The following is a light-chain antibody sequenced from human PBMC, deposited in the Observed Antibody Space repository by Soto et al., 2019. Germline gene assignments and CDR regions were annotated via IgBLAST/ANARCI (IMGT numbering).Light chain of an antibody. CDR3: QQSYTAPSIT. Sequence: DIQMTQSPSSLSASVRDKVTISCLSSQSISSSLNWYQQKSGKAPNLLIYGVSRLQGGVPSRFSGSGSGTDFTLSISSLQPEDFATYYCQQSYTAPSITFGQGTRLEI. CDR2: GVS. CDR1: QSISSS. V-gene: IGKV1-39*01. J-gene: IGKJ5*01.